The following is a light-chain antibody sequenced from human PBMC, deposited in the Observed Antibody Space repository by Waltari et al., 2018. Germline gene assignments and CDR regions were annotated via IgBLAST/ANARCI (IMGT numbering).Light chain of an antibody. CDR2: ATS. CDR1: QRVSSY. J-gene: IGKJ3*01. CDR3: QQSYSLFT. Sequence: DIQMTQFPSSLSASVGDRVCISCRASQRVSSYLNWYQQKPGKAPKLLIYATSSLQSGVPSRFSGSGSGTDFTLTISSLQPEDFATYYCQQSYSLFTFGPGTKVDMK. V-gene: IGKV1-39*01.